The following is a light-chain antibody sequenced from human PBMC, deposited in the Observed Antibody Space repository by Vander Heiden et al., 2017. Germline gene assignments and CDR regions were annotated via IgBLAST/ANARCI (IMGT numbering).Light chain of an antibody. V-gene: IGKV3-11*01. Sequence: EIVLTHAPATLSLSPGERATLSCMASQSVSSYLVWYQQKPGQAPRLLIYAASNRATGIQARFSGRGSGTDFTLTISSLETEDFAVYYCQQRCNWALTFGGGTKVEIK. CDR2: AAS. J-gene: IGKJ4*01. CDR3: QQRCNWALT. CDR1: QSVSSY.